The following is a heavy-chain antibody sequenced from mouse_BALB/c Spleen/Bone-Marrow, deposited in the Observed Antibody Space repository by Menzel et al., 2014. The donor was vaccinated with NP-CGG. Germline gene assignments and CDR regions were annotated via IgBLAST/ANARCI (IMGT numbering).Heavy chain of an antibody. J-gene: IGHJ2*01. V-gene: IGHV7-3*02. CDR2: IRNKAYGYTT. CDR1: GFTFIDYY. CDR3: TRDMGGILFDS. Sequence: EVKVVESGGGLVQPGGSLRLSRVTSGFTFIDYYMNWVRQPPGKALEWVGFIRNKAYGYTTEYSASVKGRFTISRDNSQSILYLQMNTLRAEDSATYYCTRDMGGILFDSWGQGTTLTVSS. D-gene: IGHD4-1*01.